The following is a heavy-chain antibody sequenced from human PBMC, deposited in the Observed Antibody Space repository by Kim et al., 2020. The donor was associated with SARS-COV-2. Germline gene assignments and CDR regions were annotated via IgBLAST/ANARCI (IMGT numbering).Heavy chain of an antibody. CDR1: GGTFSSYA. CDR2: IIPIFGTA. D-gene: IGHD3-10*01. CDR3: ARGDMVRGVIQVGYFDY. Sequence: SVKVSCKASGGTFSSYAINWVRQAPGQGLEWMGGIIPIFGTANYAQKFQGRVTITADESTSTAYMELSSLRSEDTAVYYCARGDMVRGVIQVGYFDYWGQGTLVTVSS. J-gene: IGHJ4*02. V-gene: IGHV1-69*13.